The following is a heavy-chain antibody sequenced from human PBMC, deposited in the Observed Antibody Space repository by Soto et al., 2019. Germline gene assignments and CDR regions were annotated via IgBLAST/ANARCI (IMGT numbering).Heavy chain of an antibody. CDR2: IYYSGST. CDR1: GGSISSSSYY. V-gene: IGHV4-39*06. D-gene: IGHD3-16*02. Sequence: SETLSLTCTVSGGSISSSSYYWGWIRQPPGKGLEWIGYIYYSGSTYYNPSLKSRLTISVDTSENQFPLKLSSVTAADTAVYFCARGRSLITFGGIIVDWGQGTLVTVSS. J-gene: IGHJ4*02. CDR3: ARGRSLITFGGIIVD.